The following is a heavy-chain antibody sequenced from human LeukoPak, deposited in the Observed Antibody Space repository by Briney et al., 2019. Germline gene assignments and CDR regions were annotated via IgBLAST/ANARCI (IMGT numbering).Heavy chain of an antibody. V-gene: IGHV4-39*07. Sequence: SETLSLTCTVSGGSISSSSYYWGWIRQPPGQGLEWIGSIYYSGSTYYNPSLKSRVTISVDTSKNQFSLKLSSVTAADTAVYYCARVSSGWYNLDYWGQGTLVTVSS. CDR1: GGSISSSSYY. CDR2: IYYSGST. CDR3: ARVSSGWYNLDY. J-gene: IGHJ4*02. D-gene: IGHD6-19*01.